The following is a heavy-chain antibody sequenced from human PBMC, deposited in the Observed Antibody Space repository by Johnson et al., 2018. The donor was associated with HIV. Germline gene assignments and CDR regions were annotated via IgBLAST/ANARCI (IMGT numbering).Heavy chain of an antibody. D-gene: IGHD3-10*01. CDR1: GFTVSSNY. V-gene: IGHV3-66*01. CDR2: IYSGGST. J-gene: IGHJ3*02. CDR3: AKDRGSPGIPAAFDI. Sequence: VQLVESGGGLVQPGGSLRLSCAASGFTVSSNYMSWVRQAPGKGLEWVSVIYSGGSTYYADSVKGRFTISRDNSKNTLYLQMNSLRVEDTAVYYCAKDRGSPGIPAAFDIWGQGTLVTVSS.